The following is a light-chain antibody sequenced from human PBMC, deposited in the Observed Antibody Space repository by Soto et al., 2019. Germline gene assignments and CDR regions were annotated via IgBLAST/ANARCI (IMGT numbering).Light chain of an antibody. Sequence: QSALTQPRSVSGSPGQSVIISCTGTSSDVGGYNYVSWYQQHPGKAPKLMIHDVTKRPSGVPDRFSGSKSGNRASLTISGLQAEDEADYYCCSYAGSYSFDVIFGGGTQLTVL. CDR1: SSDVGGYNY. J-gene: IGLJ2*01. CDR3: CSYAGSYSFDVI. CDR2: DVT. V-gene: IGLV2-11*01.